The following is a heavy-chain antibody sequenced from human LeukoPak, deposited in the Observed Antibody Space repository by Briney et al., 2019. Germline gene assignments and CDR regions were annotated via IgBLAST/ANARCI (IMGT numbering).Heavy chain of an antibody. D-gene: IGHD6-19*01. CDR3: ARAAVTHGSGPYYYHGMDV. J-gene: IGHJ6*02. CDR2: IYYSGST. CDR1: GGSISSGGYY. Sequence: SQTLSLTCTVSGGSISSGGYYWSWIRQHPGKGLEWIGYIYYSGSTYYNPSLKSRVTISVDTSKNQFSLKLSSVTAADTAVYYCARAAVTHGSGPYYYHGMDVWGQGTTVTVSS. V-gene: IGHV4-31*03.